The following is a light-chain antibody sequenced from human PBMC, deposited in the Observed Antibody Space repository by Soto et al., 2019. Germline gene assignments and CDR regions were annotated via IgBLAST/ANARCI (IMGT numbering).Light chain of an antibody. CDR1: SSDVGGYNY. CDR2: DVS. CDR3: SSYTSSRTYV. V-gene: IGLV2-14*01. Sequence: QSALTQPASVSGSPGQSITISCTGTSSDVGGYNYVSWYQQHPGKAPKLIIYDVSNRPSGVSNRFSGSKSGNTASLTISGLHAEDEADYYCSSYTSSRTYVFGTGTKVTVL. J-gene: IGLJ1*01.